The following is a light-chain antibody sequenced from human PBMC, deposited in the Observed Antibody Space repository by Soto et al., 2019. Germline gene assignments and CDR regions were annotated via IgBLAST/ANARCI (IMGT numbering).Light chain of an antibody. CDR2: EVS. CDR1: QNIGSW. V-gene: IGKV1-5*03. Sequence: DLPSPQPSSTLSASVGDRVNIXXRASQNIGSWVAWYQQQPGKGPKXVINEVSNLESGVPSRFSGSGSGTEFTLTISSLQPDDFATYYCQQYNTYSWTFGQGTKVDIK. CDR3: QQYNTYSWT. J-gene: IGKJ1*01.